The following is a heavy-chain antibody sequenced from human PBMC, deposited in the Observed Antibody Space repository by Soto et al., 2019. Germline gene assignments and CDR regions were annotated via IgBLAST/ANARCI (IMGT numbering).Heavy chain of an antibody. J-gene: IGHJ6*02. CDR2: INPSGGST. CDR1: GCTFTSYS. CDR3: ARDESLDV. D-gene: IGHD3-10*01. Sequence: GASVKVSCKASGCTFTSYSMHWVRQAPGQGLEWMGIINPSGGSTTYAQKFQDRVTMTRDTSTSTVYMEVSGLRSEDTAVYYCARDESLDVWGQGTTVTVSS. V-gene: IGHV1-46*01.